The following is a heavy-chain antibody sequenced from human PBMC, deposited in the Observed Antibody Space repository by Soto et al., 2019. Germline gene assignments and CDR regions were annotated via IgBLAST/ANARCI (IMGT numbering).Heavy chain of an antibody. CDR3: AREGALLYGGNSDYYYTMDV. CDR1: GGSIISGDYY. V-gene: IGHV4-30-4*01. Sequence: PSETLSLTCTVSGGSIISGDYYWSWIRQTPGKGLEWIGYIYYSGDTNYNPSLKSRVIISVDTSKNQFSLKLSSVTAADTAVYHCAREGALLYGGNSDYYYTMDVWGQGTTVTVSS. J-gene: IGHJ6*02. CDR2: IYYSGDT. D-gene: IGHD4-17*01.